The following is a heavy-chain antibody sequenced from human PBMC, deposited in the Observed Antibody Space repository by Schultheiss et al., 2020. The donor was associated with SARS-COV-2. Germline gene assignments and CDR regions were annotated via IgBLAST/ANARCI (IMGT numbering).Heavy chain of an antibody. D-gene: IGHD4-11*01. CDR2: ISGSGGST. CDR1: GFTFSSYA. J-gene: IGHJ6*03. CDR3: AKGQIQYVHYMDV. V-gene: IGHV3-23*01. Sequence: GGSLRLSCAASGFTFSSYAMSWVRQAPGKGLEWVSAISGSGGSTYYADSVKGRFTISRDNSKNTLDLHMGSLRAEDTAVYYCAKGQIQYVHYMDVWGKGTTVTVSS.